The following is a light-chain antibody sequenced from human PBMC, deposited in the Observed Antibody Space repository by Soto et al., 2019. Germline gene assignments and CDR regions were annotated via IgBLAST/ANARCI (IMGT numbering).Light chain of an antibody. J-gene: IGLJ1*01. V-gene: IGLV2-8*01. CDR2: EVT. CDR1: SSDIGYYDY. Sequence: QSALTQPPSASGSPGQSVTISCTGTSSDIGYYDYVSWYQQHPGKAPKLVIYEVTERPSGVPDRFSGSKSGNTASLTVSGLQAEDEADYYCSSYGGRNNFVLGTGTKVTVL. CDR3: SSYGGRNNFV.